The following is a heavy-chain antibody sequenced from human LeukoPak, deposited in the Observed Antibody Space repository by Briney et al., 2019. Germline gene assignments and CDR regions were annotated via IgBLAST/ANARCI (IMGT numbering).Heavy chain of an antibody. J-gene: IGHJ5*02. CDR1: GFTFSNYA. CDR3: AKDQRATISTSNWFDP. V-gene: IGHV3-23*01. D-gene: IGHD5-24*01. CDR2: ISGSGGTT. Sequence: SGGSLRLSCGASGFTFSNYAMNWVRQAPGKGLEWVSGISGSGGTTYYADSVKGRFTISRDNSKYTLYVQMNSLRVEDTAVYYCAKDQRATISTSNWFDPWGQGTLVTVSS.